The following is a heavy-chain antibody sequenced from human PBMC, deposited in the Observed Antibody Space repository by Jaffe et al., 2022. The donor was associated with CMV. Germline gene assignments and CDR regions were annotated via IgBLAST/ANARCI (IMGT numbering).Heavy chain of an antibody. CDR3: AKSVGGFGGPLDY. CDR2: ISYDGSNK. J-gene: IGHJ4*02. Sequence: QVQLVESGGGVVQPGRSLRLSCAASGFTFSSYGMHWVRQAPGKGLEWVAVISYDGSNKYYADSVKGRFTISRDNSKNTLYLQMNSLRAEDTAVYYCAKSVGGFGGPLDYWGQGTLVTVSS. D-gene: IGHD3-10*01. V-gene: IGHV3-30*18. CDR1: GFTFSSYG.